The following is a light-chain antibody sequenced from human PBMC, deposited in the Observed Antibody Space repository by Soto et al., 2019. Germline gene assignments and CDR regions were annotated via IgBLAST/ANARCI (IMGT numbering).Light chain of an antibody. J-gene: IGLJ1*01. CDR1: SNDVGFYNL. Sequence: QSALTQPASVSGCPGQSITISCSGTSNDVGFYNLVSWYQQYPDKVPKLMIFEGSKRPAGVSNRFSGSKSGNTASLTISGLHAEDEADYYCFSYSTSGTYVFGTGTKLTVL. CDR3: FSYSTSGTYV. V-gene: IGLV2-23*01. CDR2: EGS.